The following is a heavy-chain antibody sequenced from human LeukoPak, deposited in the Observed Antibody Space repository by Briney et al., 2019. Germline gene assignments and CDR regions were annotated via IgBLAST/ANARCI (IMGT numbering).Heavy chain of an antibody. V-gene: IGHV4-30-2*01. CDR3: ARAEGASGLMDV. J-gene: IGHJ6*02. CDR1: GGSISSGGYS. Sequence: PSETLSLTCAVSGGSISSGGYSWSWIRQPPGRGLEWIGYIYHSGSTYYNPSLKSRVTISVDMSKNQFSLKLSSVTAADTAVYYCARAEGASGLMDVWGQGTTVTVSS. CDR2: IYHSGST.